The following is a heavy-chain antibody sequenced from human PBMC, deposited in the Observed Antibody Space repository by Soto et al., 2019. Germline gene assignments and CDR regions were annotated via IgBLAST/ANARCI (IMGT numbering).Heavy chain of an antibody. J-gene: IGHJ5*02. CDR2: IYYTGNT. Sequence: SETLSLTCTVSGGSISSESYYWGWIRQPPGKGLEWIGSIYYTGNTYYNPSLMSRVTISVDTSKNQFSLKLSSVTAADTAVYHCATQEVGGSYVYTFDPWGQRTLVTVSS. V-gene: IGHV4-39*01. CDR1: GGSISSESYY. CDR3: ATQEVGGSYVYTFDP. D-gene: IGHD1-26*01.